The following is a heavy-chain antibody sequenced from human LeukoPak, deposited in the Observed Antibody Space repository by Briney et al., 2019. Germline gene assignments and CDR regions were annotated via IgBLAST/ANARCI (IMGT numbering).Heavy chain of an antibody. D-gene: IGHD2-2*01. CDR1: GFTFSSYS. Sequence: PGGSPRLSCAASGFTFSSYSMNWVRQAPGKGLEWVSSISSSSSYIYYADSVKGRFTISRDNAKNSLYLQMNSLRAEDTAVYYCATEPDPNIVVVPAASFDYWGQGTLVTV. CDR2: ISSSSSYI. V-gene: IGHV3-21*01. J-gene: IGHJ4*02. CDR3: ATEPDPNIVVVPAASFDY.